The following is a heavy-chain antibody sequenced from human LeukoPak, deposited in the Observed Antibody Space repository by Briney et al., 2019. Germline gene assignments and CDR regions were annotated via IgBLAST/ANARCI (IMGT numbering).Heavy chain of an antibody. CDR1: GYSFTSYW. V-gene: IGHV5-51*01. Sequence: PGESLKISCKGSGYSFTSYWIGWVREMPGKGLEWMGIIYPGDSDTRYSPSFQGQVTMSADKSINTAYLQWSSLKASDTAMYYCARRQGCSSTSCPPDYWGQGTLVTVSS. J-gene: IGHJ4*02. CDR2: IYPGDSDT. D-gene: IGHD2-2*01. CDR3: ARRQGCSSTSCPPDY.